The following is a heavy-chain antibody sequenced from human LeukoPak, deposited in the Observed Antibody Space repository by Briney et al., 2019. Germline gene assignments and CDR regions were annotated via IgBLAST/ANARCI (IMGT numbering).Heavy chain of an antibody. CDR2: IYYSGST. Sequence: SETLSLTCTVSRGSISSGDYYWSWIRQPPGKGLEWIGYIYYSGSTYYNPSLKSRVTISVDTSKNQFSLKLSSVTAADTAVYYCARRPAAGMGYFDYWGQGTLVTVSS. CDR3: ARRPAAGMGYFDY. CDR1: RGSISSGDYY. J-gene: IGHJ4*02. V-gene: IGHV4-30-4*01. D-gene: IGHD6-13*01.